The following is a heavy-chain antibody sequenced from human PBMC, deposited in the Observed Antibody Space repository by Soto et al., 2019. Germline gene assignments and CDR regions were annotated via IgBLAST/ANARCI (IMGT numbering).Heavy chain of an antibody. CDR1: GFTFSSYG. Sequence: ESGGGVVQPGRSLRLSCAASGFTFSSYGMHWVRQAPGKGLEWVAVISYDGSNKYYADSVKGRFTISRDNAKNSLYLQMNSLRAEDTAVYYCARASDSSGYDPWGQGTLVTVSS. V-gene: IGHV3-30*03. CDR2: ISYDGSNK. D-gene: IGHD3-22*01. J-gene: IGHJ5*02. CDR3: ARASDSSGYDP.